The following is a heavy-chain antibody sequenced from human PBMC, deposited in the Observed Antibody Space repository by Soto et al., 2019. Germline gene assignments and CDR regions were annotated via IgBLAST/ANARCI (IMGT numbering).Heavy chain of an antibody. CDR2: MNPNSGNT. CDR1: GYTFTSYD. J-gene: IGHJ2*01. D-gene: IGHD6-19*01. V-gene: IGHV1-8*01. Sequence: QVQLVQSGAEVKKPGASVKVSCKASGYTFTSYDINWVRQATGQGLEWMGWMNPNSGNTGYAQKFQGRVTMTRNTPIGTDYMEQSSLRSEDPAVYYCARTIAGAGQGLHWYFDLLGRGTLVTVSS. CDR3: ARTIAGAGQGLHWYFDL.